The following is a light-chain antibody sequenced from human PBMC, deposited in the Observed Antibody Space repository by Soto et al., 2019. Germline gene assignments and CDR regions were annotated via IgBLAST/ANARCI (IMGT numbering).Light chain of an antibody. CDR1: QGVSRS. CDR3: QQADTFPIT. J-gene: IGKJ5*01. Sequence: DIQMTPSPSSVSASVGDRVTITCQASQGVSRSLAWYQQKPGKAPKLLIYAASSLQSGVPSRFSGSGFGTDFTLTISSLQPEDFAVYYCQQADTFPITFGQGTRLEIK. CDR2: AAS. V-gene: IGKV1D-12*01.